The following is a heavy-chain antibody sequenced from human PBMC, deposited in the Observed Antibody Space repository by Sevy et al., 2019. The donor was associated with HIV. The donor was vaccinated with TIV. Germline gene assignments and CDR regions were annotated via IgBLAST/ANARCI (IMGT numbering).Heavy chain of an antibody. D-gene: IGHD2-15*01. J-gene: IGHJ5*02. CDR1: GFTFSSHW. CDR2: INSEGSST. CDR3: ARDVWYCSGGNCYESSWFDP. V-gene: IGHV3-74*01. Sequence: GGSLRLSCTASGFTFSSHWMHWVRQDPGKGLVWVARINSEGSSTSYADSVKARFTISRDNAKNTLYLQMNSLRVEDTALYYCARDVWYCSGGNCYESSWFDPWGQGTLVTVSS.